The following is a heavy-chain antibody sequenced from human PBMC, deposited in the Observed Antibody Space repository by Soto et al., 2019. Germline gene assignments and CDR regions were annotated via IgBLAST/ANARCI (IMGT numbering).Heavy chain of an antibody. CDR3: AIRTPSNDY. D-gene: IGHD1-7*01. Sequence: GESLKISCKGSGYSFTNYWISWVRQMPGKGLEWMGRIDPSDSYTNYSPSLQGHVTISIDKSISSAYVQWSSLKASDTAIYYCAIRTPSNDYWGQGILVTV. CDR1: GYSFTNYW. V-gene: IGHV5-10-1*01. J-gene: IGHJ4*02. CDR2: IDPSDSYT.